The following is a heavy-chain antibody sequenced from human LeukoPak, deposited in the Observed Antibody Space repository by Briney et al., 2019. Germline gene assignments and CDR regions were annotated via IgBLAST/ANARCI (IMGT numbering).Heavy chain of an antibody. CDR1: GGSISSSSYY. Sequence: PSETLSLTCTVSGGSISSSSYYWGWIRQPPGKGLEWIGSIYYSGSTYYNPSLKSRVTISVDTSKNQFSLKLSSVTAADTAVYYCARRGGSGSYTQQYFDYWGQGTLVTVSS. J-gene: IGHJ4*02. CDR3: ARRGGSGSYTQQYFDY. CDR2: IYYSGST. D-gene: IGHD3-10*01. V-gene: IGHV4-39*01.